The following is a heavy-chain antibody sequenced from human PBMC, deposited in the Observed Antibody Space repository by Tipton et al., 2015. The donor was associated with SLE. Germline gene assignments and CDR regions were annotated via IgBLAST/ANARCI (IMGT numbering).Heavy chain of an antibody. Sequence: SLRLSCAASGFTFGSYGMNWVRLTPGKGLEWVSYISHSSSTIYYADSVKGRFTISRDNAKNSLYLQLNSLRAEDSGVYYCARHIYDFWSDARYFDLWGRGTLVTVSS. V-gene: IGHV3-48*01. CDR2: ISHSSSTI. D-gene: IGHD3-3*01. CDR1: GFTFGSYG. CDR3: ARHIYDFWSDARYFDL. J-gene: IGHJ2*01.